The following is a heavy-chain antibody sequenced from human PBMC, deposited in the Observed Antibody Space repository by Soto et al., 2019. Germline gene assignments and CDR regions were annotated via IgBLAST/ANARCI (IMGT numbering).Heavy chain of an antibody. CDR3: AKGLGHSAYDF. J-gene: IGHJ4*02. CDR1: GYTFTNYD. V-gene: IGHV1-8*01. D-gene: IGHD5-12*01. CDR2: MNPNSGDT. Sequence: QVQLVQSGAEVKKPGASVKVSCKGSGYTFTNYDINWVRQATGQGLEWRGWMNPNSGDTGYAQKFQGRVTMTRNTSIGTANMELSSMRSEDTAVYYCAKGLGHSAYDFWGQGTMVAVSS.